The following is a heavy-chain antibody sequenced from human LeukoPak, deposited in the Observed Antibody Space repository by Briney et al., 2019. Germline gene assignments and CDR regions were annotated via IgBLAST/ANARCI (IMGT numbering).Heavy chain of an antibody. Sequence: SVKVSRKASGGTFSSYAISWVRQAPGQGLEWMGRIIPIFGTANYAQKFQGRVTITTDESTSTAYMELSSLRSEDTGVYYCATLEIFGVVKYNDYWGQGTLVTASS. CDR3: ATLEIFGVVKYNDY. V-gene: IGHV1-69*05. CDR2: IIPIFGTA. J-gene: IGHJ4*02. D-gene: IGHD3-3*01. CDR1: GGTFSSYA.